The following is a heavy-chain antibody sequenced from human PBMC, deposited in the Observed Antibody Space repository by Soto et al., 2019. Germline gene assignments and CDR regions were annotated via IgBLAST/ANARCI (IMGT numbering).Heavy chain of an antibody. J-gene: IGHJ4*02. CDR2: IFSNDEK. V-gene: IGHV2-26*01. CDR3: ARRHSSGWYYFDY. CDR1: GFSLSNARMG. Sequence: QVTLKESGPVLVKPTETLTLTCTVSGFSLSNARMGVSWIRQPPGKALEWLAHIFSNDEKSYSTSLKSRLTISKDTSKSQVVLTMTNMDPVDTATYYCARRHSSGWYYFDYWGQGTLVTVPS. D-gene: IGHD6-19*01.